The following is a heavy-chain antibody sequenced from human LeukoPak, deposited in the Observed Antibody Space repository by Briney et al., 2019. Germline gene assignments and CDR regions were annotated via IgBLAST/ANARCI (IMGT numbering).Heavy chain of an antibody. CDR1: GYTFTGYY. J-gene: IGHJ4*02. CDR3: ARHGRDGYSHFDY. D-gene: IGHD5-24*01. Sequence: ASVKVSCKASGYTFTGYYVHWVRQAPGQGLEWMGWMNPKSGGTNYAQKFEARVTMNRDTSISTAYMELSRLRFDDTAVYYCARHGRDGYSHFDYWGQGTLVTVSS. V-gene: IGHV1-2*02. CDR2: MNPKSGGT.